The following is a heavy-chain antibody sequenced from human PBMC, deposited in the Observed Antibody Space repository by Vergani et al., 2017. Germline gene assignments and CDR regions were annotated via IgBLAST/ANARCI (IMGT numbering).Heavy chain of an antibody. CDR3: TRGWYYDSIAYWSF. Sequence: QVQLVQSGAEVKKPGASVKVSCKASGYTFTSYYMHWVRQAPGQGLEWIGIINPCGVSTSYAQKFQGRVTMTRDTSTSTVYMELSSLRSEETAGYCGTRGWYYDSIAYWSFWGQGTLGTV. J-gene: IGHJ4*03. CDR2: INPCGVST. CDR1: GYTFTSYY. D-gene: IGHD3-22*01. V-gene: IGHV1-46*03.